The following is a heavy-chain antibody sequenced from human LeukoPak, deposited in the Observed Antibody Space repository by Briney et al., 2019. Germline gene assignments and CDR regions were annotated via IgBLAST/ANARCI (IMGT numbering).Heavy chain of an antibody. V-gene: IGHV4-31*03. CDR1: GGSISSGGYY. CDR2: IYYSGST. Sequence: SETLSLTCTVSGGSISSGGYYWSWIRQHPGKGLEWIGYIYYSGSTYYNPSLKSRVTRSIDTSPHPFSLTLRSVPAADTAVYYCAKAWRYGGNATFLYFDSWGPGTLVTVSS. D-gene: IGHD4-23*01. J-gene: IGHJ4*02. CDR3: AKAWRYGGNATFLYFDS.